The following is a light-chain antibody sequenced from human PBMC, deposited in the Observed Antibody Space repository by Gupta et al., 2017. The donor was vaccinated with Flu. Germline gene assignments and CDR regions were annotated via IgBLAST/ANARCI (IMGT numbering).Light chain of an antibody. CDR2: EGS. CDR3: CSYAGSSTFLV. V-gene: IGLV2-23*03. Sequence: QSALTQPAPVSRSLGPLISFSCTGTSSDIGSYNHVSWYHPRPAKTPKLMIYEGSKRPSGVSIRFSGSKSGNTASLTISGLQAEDEADYYCCSYAGSSTFLVFGGGSKLTVL. CDR1: SSDIGSYNH. J-gene: IGLJ3*02.